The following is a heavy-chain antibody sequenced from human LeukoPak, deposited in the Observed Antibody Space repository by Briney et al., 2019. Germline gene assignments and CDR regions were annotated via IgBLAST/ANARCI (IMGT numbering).Heavy chain of an antibody. J-gene: IGHJ4*02. CDR2: IYYSGST. D-gene: IGHD4-17*01. CDR1: GGSISSSSYY. V-gene: IGHV4-39*07. CDR3: ARAPIDSGDYGYYFDY. Sequence: PSETLSLTCTVSGGSISSSSYYWGWIRQPPGKGLEWIGSIYYSGSTYYNPSLKSRVTISVDTSKNQFSLKLSSVTAADTAVYYCARAPIDSGDYGYYFDYWGQGTLVTVSS.